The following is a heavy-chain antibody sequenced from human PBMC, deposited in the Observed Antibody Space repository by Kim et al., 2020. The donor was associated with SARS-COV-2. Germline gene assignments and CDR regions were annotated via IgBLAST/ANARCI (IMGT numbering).Heavy chain of an antibody. Sequence: SGPTLVNPTQTLTLTGTFSGFSLFTRGMCVSWIRQPPGKALEWLARIDWDDDKYYNTSLKTRLTISKDTSKNQVVLTMTNMDPVDTATYYCARIRGIGTTRSRSYQYYMDVWGKGTTVTVSS. CDR2: IDWDDDK. CDR3: ARIRGIGTTRSRSYQYYMDV. J-gene: IGHJ6*03. V-gene: IGHV2-70*11. CDR1: GFSLFTRGMC. D-gene: IGHD1-7*01.